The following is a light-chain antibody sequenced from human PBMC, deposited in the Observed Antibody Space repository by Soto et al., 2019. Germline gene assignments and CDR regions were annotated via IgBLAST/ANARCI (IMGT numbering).Light chain of an antibody. CDR2: EVR. CDR3: SSYTRSSIFV. V-gene: IGLV2-14*01. Sequence: QSALTQPASVSGSPGQSITISCTGSSTDIGAYNFVSWYQQHPGRAPELILYEVRNRPSGASIRFSGSKSGNTASLTISGLRAEDEAHYFCSSYTRSSIFVFGTGTKLTVL. J-gene: IGLJ1*01. CDR1: STDIGAYNF.